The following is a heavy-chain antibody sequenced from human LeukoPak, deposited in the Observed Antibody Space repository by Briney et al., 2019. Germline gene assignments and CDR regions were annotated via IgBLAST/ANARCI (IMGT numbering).Heavy chain of an antibody. D-gene: IGHD3-10*01. CDR1: GVSISSGSNY. J-gene: IGHJ5*02. Sequence: PSETLSLTCSVSGVSISSGSNYWSWIRQPPGKGLEWIGYIYYSGSTNYKPSLKSRVTISVDTSKNQFSLKLSSVTAADTAVYYCARGGYYGSGNDFRFDPWGQGTLVTVSS. V-gene: IGHV4-61*01. CDR3: ARGGYYGSGNDFRFDP. CDR2: IYYSGST.